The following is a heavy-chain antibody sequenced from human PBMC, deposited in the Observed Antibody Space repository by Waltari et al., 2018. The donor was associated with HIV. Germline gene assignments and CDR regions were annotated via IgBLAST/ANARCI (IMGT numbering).Heavy chain of an antibody. V-gene: IGHV4-39*07. Sequence: QLHLLESGPGLVKPSETLSLTCSVSGGSIRTNNYYWAWIRQSPGKGLEWIGTIYYDGITYYNPSLESRVTISVYTSKSQFSLRLTSVTAADTAVYCCARERGGYYGSGTYPGGAMNVWGQGTTVIVSS. CDR2: IYYDGIT. D-gene: IGHD3-10*01. CDR3: ARERGGYYGSGTYPGGAMNV. J-gene: IGHJ6*02. CDR1: GGSIRTNNYY.